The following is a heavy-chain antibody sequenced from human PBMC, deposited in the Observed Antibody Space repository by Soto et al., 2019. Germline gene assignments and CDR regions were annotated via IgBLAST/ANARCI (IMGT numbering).Heavy chain of an antibody. V-gene: IGHV3-33*01. CDR3: AMGESITIFGVVRYYYGMDV. CDR1: GFTFSSYG. CDR2: IWYDGSNK. J-gene: IGHJ6*02. Sequence: GGSLRLSCAASGFTFSSYGMHWVRQAPGKGLEWVAVIWYDGSNKYYADSVKGRFTISRDNSKNTLYLQMNSLRAEDTAVYYCAMGESITIFGVVRYYYGMDVWGQGTTVTVSS. D-gene: IGHD3-3*01.